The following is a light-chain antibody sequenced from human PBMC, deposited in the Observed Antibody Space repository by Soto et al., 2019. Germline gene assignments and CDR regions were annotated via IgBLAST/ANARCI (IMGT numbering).Light chain of an antibody. CDR3: QQYNSDMYT. CDR2: KAS. J-gene: IGKJ2*01. Sequence: MTQSPSTLPASVGDRVTITCQASQSLSTWLAWYQQKPGKAPRLLIYKASTLQSGVPSRFSGSGSGTEFTLTISSLQPDDFATYYCQQYNSDMYTFGQGTKVDIK. V-gene: IGKV1-5*03. CDR1: QSLSTW.